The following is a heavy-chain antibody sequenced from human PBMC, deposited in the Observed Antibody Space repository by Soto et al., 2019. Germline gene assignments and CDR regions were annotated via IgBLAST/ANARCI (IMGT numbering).Heavy chain of an antibody. D-gene: IGHD5-18*01. J-gene: IGHJ6*02. CDR1: GYPFTSYA. V-gene: IGHV1-3*01. Sequence: ASVKVSCKVSGYPFTSYAMPWVRQAPGQRLEWMGWINAGNGNTKYSQKFQGRVTITRDTSASTAYMELSSVRSEATAVYYCARFSGYSEGPHYYYGMDVCGQGTTVTVS. CDR3: ARFSGYSEGPHYYYGMDV. CDR2: INAGNGNT.